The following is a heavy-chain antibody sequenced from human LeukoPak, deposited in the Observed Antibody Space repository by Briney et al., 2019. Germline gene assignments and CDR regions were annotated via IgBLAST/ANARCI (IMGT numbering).Heavy chain of an antibody. V-gene: IGHV3-30-3*01. CDR2: ISYDGSNK. CDR3: AREVIVVVPAATPYYYGMDV. J-gene: IGHJ6*02. D-gene: IGHD2-2*01. Sequence: GSLRLSCAASGFAFSSYAMHWVRQAPGKGLEWVAVISYDGSNKYYADSVKGRFTISRDNSKNTLYLQMNSLRAEDTAVYYCAREVIVVVPAATPYYYGMDVWGHGTTVTVSS. CDR1: GFAFSSYA.